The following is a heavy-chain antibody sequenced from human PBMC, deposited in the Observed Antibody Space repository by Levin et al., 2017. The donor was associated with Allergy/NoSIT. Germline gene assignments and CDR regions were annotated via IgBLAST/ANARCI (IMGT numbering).Heavy chain of an antibody. CDR2: ISWNSGSI. V-gene: IGHV3-9*01. Sequence: SLKISCAASGFTFDDYAMHWVRQAPGKGLEWVSGISWNSGSIGYADSVKGRFTISRDNAKNSLYLQMNSLRAEDTALYYCAKDIGALCGGDCLFDYWGQGTLVTVSS. J-gene: IGHJ4*02. CDR1: GFTFDDYA. D-gene: IGHD2-21*02. CDR3: AKDIGALCGGDCLFDY.